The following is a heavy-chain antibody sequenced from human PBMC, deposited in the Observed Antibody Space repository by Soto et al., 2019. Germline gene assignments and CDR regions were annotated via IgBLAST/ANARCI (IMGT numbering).Heavy chain of an antibody. CDR3: AKDNWARYDAFDI. CDR2: ISGSGGST. Sequence: GGSLRLSCAASGFTFSSYAMSWVRQAPGKGLEWVSAISGSGGSTYYADSVKGRFTISRDNSKNTLYLQMNSLRAEDTAVYSCAKDNWARYDAFDIWGQGTMVTVSS. J-gene: IGHJ3*02. V-gene: IGHV3-23*01. D-gene: IGHD7-27*01. CDR1: GFTFSSYA.